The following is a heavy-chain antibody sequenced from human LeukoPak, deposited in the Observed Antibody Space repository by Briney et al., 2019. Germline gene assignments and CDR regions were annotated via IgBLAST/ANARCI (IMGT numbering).Heavy chain of an antibody. J-gene: IGHJ4*02. Sequence: PSETLSLTCTVSGGSISSYYWSWIRQPPGKGLEWIGYIYYSGSTNYNPSLKSRVTISVDTSKNQFSLKLSSVTAADTAVYYCARDQSAYGSGLWGQGTLVTVSS. CDR2: IYYSGST. D-gene: IGHD3-10*01. CDR3: ARDQSAYGSGL. CDR1: GGSISSYY. V-gene: IGHV4-59*01.